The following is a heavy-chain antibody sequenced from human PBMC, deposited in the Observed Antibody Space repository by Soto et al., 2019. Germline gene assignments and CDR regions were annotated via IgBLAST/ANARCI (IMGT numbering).Heavy chain of an antibody. V-gene: IGHV1-2*04. CDR3: ARASPRGRYYCYGIDV. J-gene: IGHJ6*02. CDR2: INPNSGGT. Sequence: VKVSCKASGYTFTGYYMHWVRQAPGQGLEWMGWINPNSGGTNYAQKFQGWVTMTRDTSISTAYMELSRLRSDDTAVYYCARASPRGRYYCYGIDVWGQGTTVTVSS. D-gene: IGHD5-12*01. CDR1: GYTFTGYY.